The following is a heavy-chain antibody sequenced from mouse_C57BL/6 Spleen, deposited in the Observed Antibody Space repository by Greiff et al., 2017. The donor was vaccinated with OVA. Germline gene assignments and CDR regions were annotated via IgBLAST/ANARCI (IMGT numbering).Heavy chain of an antibody. CDR2: IYPGSGNT. Sequence: VQLQQSGAELVRPGASVKLSCKASGYTFTDYYINWVKQRPGQGLEWIARIYPGSGNTYYNEKFKGKATLTAEKSSSTAYMQLSSLTSEDSAVYFCARDYDYDDAYYFDYWGQGTTLTVSS. D-gene: IGHD2-4*01. V-gene: IGHV1-76*01. J-gene: IGHJ2*01. CDR3: ARDYDYDDAYYFDY. CDR1: GYTFTDYY.